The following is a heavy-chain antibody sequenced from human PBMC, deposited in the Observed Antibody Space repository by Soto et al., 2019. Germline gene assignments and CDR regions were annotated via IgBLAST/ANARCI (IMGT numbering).Heavy chain of an antibody. V-gene: IGHV3-48*01. D-gene: IGHD3-16*01. J-gene: IGHJ5*02. CDR1: GFTFRNYK. CDR3: ARAYSVSGIYAPWFDP. Sequence: GGSLRLSCEASGFTFRNYKMIWVRQAPGKGLEWVSQISIGSSSMDYADSVKGRFTISRDSSKNTVYLQMNSLRAEDTAGYFCARAYSVSGIYAPWFDPRGQGT. CDR2: ISIGSSSM.